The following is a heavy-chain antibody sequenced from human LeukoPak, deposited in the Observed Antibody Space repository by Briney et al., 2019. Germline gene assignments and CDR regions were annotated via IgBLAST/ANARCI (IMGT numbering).Heavy chain of an antibody. Sequence: PSETLSLTCAVYGGSFSGYYWSWIRQPPGKGLEWVSTISGSGDNTYYADSVKGRFTISRDNSKNTLYVRMNSLRAEDTAIYYCAKGRGYCSGGSCYSDYWGQGTLVTVSS. D-gene: IGHD2-15*01. CDR1: GGSFSGYY. CDR3: AKGRGYCSGGSCYSDY. J-gene: IGHJ4*02. CDR2: ISGSGDNT. V-gene: IGHV3-23*01.